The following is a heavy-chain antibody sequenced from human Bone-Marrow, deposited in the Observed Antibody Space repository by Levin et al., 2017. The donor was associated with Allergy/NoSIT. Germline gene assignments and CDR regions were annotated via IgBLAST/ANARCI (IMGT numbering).Heavy chain of an antibody. J-gene: IGHJ4*02. CDR3: ARRLGSGGSPDY. CDR2: IYPGDSDT. D-gene: IGHD2-15*01. V-gene: IGHV5-51*01. Sequence: PGGSLRLSCKASGYKFTSYWIGWVRQMPGKGLEWMGIIYPGDSDTRYSPSFQGQVTISADKSTSTAYLQWSSLKASDTAMYFCARRLGSGGSPDYWGQGTLVTVSS. CDR1: GYKFTSYW.